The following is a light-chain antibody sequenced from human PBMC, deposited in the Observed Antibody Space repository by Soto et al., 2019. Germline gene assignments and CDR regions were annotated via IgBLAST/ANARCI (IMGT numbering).Light chain of an antibody. CDR2: GNT. Sequence: QSVLTQPPSVSGAPGQRVTISCTGSNSNIGAGYGVNWYQQLPGTAPKLLIYGNTNRPSGVPDRFSGSKSGTSASLAITGLKAEDEADYYCQSYDSSLSGVVFGGGTKLTVL. CDR3: QSYDSSLSGVV. CDR1: NSNIGAGYG. J-gene: IGLJ2*01. V-gene: IGLV1-40*01.